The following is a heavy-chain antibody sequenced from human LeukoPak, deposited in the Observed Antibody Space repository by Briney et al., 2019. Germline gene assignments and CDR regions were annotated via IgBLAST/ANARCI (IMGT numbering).Heavy chain of an antibody. CDR1: GGTFSSYT. D-gene: IGHD2-2*01. CDR2: IIPILGTA. CDR3: ARLYVPAAPDAFDI. Sequence: SVKVSCKASGGTFSSYTISWVRQAPGQGLEWMGRIIPILGTANYAQKFQGRVTITADESTSTAYMELSSLRSEDTAVYYCARLYVPAAPDAFDIWGQGTMVTVSS. V-gene: IGHV1-69*08. J-gene: IGHJ3*02.